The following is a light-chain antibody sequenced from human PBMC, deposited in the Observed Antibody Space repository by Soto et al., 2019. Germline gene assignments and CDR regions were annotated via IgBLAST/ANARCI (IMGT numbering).Light chain of an antibody. CDR2: GAS. J-gene: IGKJ5*01. CDR1: QPVDSY. Sequence: EVVMTQSPANLSVSPGVGATLSCWASQPVDSYLVWYQQKPGQAPRLLISGASNRATGIAARFSGSGSGTDFTLTINSLEPEDFAVYYCQQRNNWPITFGQGTRLEIK. V-gene: IGKV3-11*01. CDR3: QQRNNWPIT.